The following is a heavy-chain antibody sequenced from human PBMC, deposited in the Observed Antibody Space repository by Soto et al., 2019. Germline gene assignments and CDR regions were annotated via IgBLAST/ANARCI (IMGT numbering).Heavy chain of an antibody. CDR2: IYSGGTY. J-gene: IGHJ3*02. CDR3: ARANDLNAFDM. CDR1: GFSVSATKY. Sequence: EVQLVESGGGLVQPGGSLRLSCVASGFSVSATKYMNCRREAPDKGLEWVSVIYSGGTYYYADSVKGRFTISRHDSKNTLYLQMDSLRPEDTAVYFCARANDLNAFDMWGQGTMVTVSS. V-gene: IGHV3-53*04.